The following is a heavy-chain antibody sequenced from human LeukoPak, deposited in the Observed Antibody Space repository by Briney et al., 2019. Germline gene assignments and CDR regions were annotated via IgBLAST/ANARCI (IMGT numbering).Heavy chain of an antibody. V-gene: IGHV3-30*04. CDR1: GFTFDIYA. CDR2: VSYDGTNK. D-gene: IGHD2-15*01. CDR3: TNDQLQHCSDGSCYLIDN. J-gene: IGHJ4*02. Sequence: SGGSLRLSCAASGFTFDIYAMHWVRQAPGMGLEWVAVVSYDGTNKYYADSVKGRFTVSRDNSHNTLYLQMSSLRVADTAAYYCTNDQLQHCSDGSCYLIDNWGPGTLVAVSS.